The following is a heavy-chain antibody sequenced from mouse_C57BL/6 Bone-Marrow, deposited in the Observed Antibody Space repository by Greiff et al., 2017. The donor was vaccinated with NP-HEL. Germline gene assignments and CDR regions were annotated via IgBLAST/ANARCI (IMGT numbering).Heavy chain of an antibody. CDR1: GYTFTSYW. Sequence: QVQLQQPGTELVKPGASVKLSCKASGYTFTSYWMHWVKQRPGQGLEWIGNINPSNGGTNYNEKFQSKATLTVDKSSSTAYMRLSSLASEDSAVYYYARYQLRLRHFDYWGQGTTLTVSS. J-gene: IGHJ2*01. D-gene: IGHD3-2*02. V-gene: IGHV1-53*01. CDR2: INPSNGGT. CDR3: ARYQLRLRHFDY.